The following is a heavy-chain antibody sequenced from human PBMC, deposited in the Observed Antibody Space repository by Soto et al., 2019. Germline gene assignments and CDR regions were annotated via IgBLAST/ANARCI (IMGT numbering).Heavy chain of an antibody. V-gene: IGHV1-46*01. CDR3: ALKVVTYYDN. CDR1: GYSFTSTY. Sequence: QVQLVQSGVEVKKPGASVRISCRASGYSFTSTYVHWVRQAPGQGPEGMGIINPAGGTTYYAQKFQGRLTITSDPSTDTVFMDLNDLTSEDTAVYFCALKVVTYYDNWGQGTLLTVSS. J-gene: IGHJ4*02. D-gene: IGHD2-21*02. CDR2: INPAGGTT.